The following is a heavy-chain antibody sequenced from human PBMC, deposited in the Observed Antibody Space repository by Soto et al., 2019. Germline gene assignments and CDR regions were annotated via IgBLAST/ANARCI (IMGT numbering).Heavy chain of an antibody. D-gene: IGHD6-19*01. Sequence: SETLSLTCSVSGGSISSRSYYWGWIRQPPGKGLKWIGSIYSSGSTYYNPSLKSRVTISVDASKNQFSLKLSSVTAADTAVYYCARSGSWLQNFDYWGPGTLVTVSS. J-gene: IGHJ4*02. CDR1: GGSISSRSYY. CDR2: IYSSGST. CDR3: ARSGSWLQNFDY. V-gene: IGHV4-39*01.